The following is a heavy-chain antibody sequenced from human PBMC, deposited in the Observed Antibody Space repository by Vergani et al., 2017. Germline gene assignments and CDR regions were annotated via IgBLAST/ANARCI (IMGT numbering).Heavy chain of an antibody. J-gene: IGHJ4*02. CDR2: ISARYPST. CDR1: GFTFSACP. Sequence: EVQLLQSGGGVIQPGGSVRLSCAASGFTFSACPMTWVRQAPGKGLEWVSAISARYPSTYYADSVKGRFTISRNNSKNMLYLQMNSLRAEDTAVYYCAILSYDTTPYLQGGYDCLGQGTLVSVSS. D-gene: IGHD3-22*01. CDR3: AILSYDTTPYLQGGYDC. V-gene: IGHV3-23*01.